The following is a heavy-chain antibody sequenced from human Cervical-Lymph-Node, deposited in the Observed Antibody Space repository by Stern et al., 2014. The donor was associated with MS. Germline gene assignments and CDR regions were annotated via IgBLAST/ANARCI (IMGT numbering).Heavy chain of an antibody. CDR3: ARERQQYCNSEGCSYWYFDL. D-gene: IGHD2/OR15-2a*01. CDR2: IYPSGAS. Sequence: QVQLQESGPGLVKPSGTLSLTCAVSGGSVSSTNWWSWVRQSPGKGLEWIGNIYPSGASNYRPSLGSRVSISLANSKNHLSRHRTSGTAADTAVYYCARERQQYCNSEGCSYWYFDLWGRGTLVTVSS. V-gene: IGHV4-4*02. J-gene: IGHJ2*01. CDR1: GGSVSSTNW.